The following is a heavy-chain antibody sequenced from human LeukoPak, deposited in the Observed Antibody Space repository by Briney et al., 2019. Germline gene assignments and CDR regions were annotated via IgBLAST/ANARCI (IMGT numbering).Heavy chain of an antibody. CDR2: ISSSSSYI. CDR3: AREEYSSSWYVGY. Sequence: GGSLRLSCAASGFTFSSYSMNWVRQAPGKGLEWVSSISSSSSYIYYADSVKGRFTISRDNAENSLYLQMNSLRAEDTAVYYCAREEYSSSWYVGYWGQGTLVTVSS. V-gene: IGHV3-21*01. D-gene: IGHD6-13*01. CDR1: GFTFSSYS. J-gene: IGHJ4*02.